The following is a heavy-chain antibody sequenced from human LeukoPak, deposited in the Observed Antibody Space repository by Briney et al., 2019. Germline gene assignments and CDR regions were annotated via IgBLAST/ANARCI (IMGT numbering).Heavy chain of an antibody. J-gene: IGHJ4*02. Sequence: KSGGSLRLSCAASGFTFSSYAISWVRQAPGQGLEWMGGIIPIFGTANYAQKFQGRVTITADESTSTAYMELSSLRSEDTAVYYCARDGPVGGYDATLNDYWGQGTLVTVSS. V-gene: IGHV1-69*01. CDR1: GFTFSSYA. CDR2: IIPIFGTA. CDR3: ARDGPVGGYDATLNDY. D-gene: IGHD5-12*01.